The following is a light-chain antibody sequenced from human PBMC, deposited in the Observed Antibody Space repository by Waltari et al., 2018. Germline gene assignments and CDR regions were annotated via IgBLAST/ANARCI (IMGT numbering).Light chain of an antibody. CDR3: QQYNSYST. J-gene: IGKJ2*01. CDR2: DAS. Sequence: DIQMTQSPSPLSASVGDRVTITCRASQSISSRLAWYQQKPGKAPKLLIYDASSLESGVPSRFSGSGSGTEFTLTISSLQPDDFATYYCQQYNSYSTFGQGTKLEIK. CDR1: QSISSR. V-gene: IGKV1-5*01.